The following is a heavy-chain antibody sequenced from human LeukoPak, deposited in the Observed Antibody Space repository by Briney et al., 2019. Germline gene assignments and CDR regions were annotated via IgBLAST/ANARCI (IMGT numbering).Heavy chain of an antibody. V-gene: IGHV1-69*01. Sequence: SVKVSCKASGGTFSSYAISWVRQAPGQGLEWMGGIIPIFGTASYAQKFQGRVMITADESTSTAYMELSSLRSEDTAVYYCARHMSVSYDAFDLWGRGTTVTVSS. CDR2: IIPIFGTA. CDR3: ARHMSVSYDAFDL. CDR1: GGTFSSYA. J-gene: IGHJ3*01. D-gene: IGHD3-10*01.